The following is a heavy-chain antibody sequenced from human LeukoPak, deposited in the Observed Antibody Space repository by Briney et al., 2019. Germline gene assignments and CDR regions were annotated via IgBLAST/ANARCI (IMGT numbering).Heavy chain of an antibody. D-gene: IGHD3-22*01. Sequence: GGSLRLSCAASGFTFSSYSMNWVRQAPGKGLEWVSSISSGSSYIYYADSVKGRFTISRDNAKSSLYLQMTSLRGEDTAVYYCARSSSVNYDSSGYSALDYWGQGTLVTVSS. CDR3: ARSSSVNYDSSGYSALDY. CDR2: ISSGSSYI. CDR1: GFTFSSYS. J-gene: IGHJ4*02. V-gene: IGHV3-21*01.